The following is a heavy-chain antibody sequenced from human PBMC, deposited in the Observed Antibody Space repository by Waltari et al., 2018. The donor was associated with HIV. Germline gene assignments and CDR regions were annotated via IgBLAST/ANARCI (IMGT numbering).Heavy chain of an antibody. CDR3: ARMPILGYGSYTFDS. D-gene: IGHD6-13*01. CDR1: SESFSGNY. CDR2: VNHSGST. Sequence: QVQLKQWGAGMFKPSETLSLTCSVHSESFSGNYWSWIRQPPGKGLEWIGEVNHSGSTNYNPSLKSRVTISVDTSKKQFSLRLTSVTAADTAIYYCARMPILGYGSYTFDSWGQGALVTVSS. J-gene: IGHJ4*02. V-gene: IGHV4-34*01.